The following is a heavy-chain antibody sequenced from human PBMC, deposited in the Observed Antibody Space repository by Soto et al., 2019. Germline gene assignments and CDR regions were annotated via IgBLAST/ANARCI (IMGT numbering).Heavy chain of an antibody. V-gene: IGHV4-59*01. J-gene: IGHJ4*02. CDR3: ARSVAVPGAHIDY. Sequence: SETLSLTCSVSGGSISASYWSWIRQSPGKGMEWLGYVYYTGSTNYSPSLRSRVSISVDTSKNEFSLRLSSVTAADTAVYFCARSVAVPGAHIDYWGQGSHVTASS. CDR2: VYYTGST. D-gene: IGHD6-19*01. CDR1: GGSISASY.